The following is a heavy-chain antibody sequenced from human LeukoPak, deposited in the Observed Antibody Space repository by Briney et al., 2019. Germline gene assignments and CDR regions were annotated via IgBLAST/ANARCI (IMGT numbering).Heavy chain of an antibody. D-gene: IGHD2-8*01. V-gene: IGHV3-30*04. CDR2: ISYDGRQN. CDR1: GFTFSTYA. CDR3: ARVYLERLTAGYFDH. J-gene: IGHJ4*01. Sequence: PGRSLRLSCAASGFTFSTYAMNWVRQAPGKGLEWVAVISYDGRQNYYADSVKGRFTISRDNSKNTLYLQMNSLRDEDSAAYYCARVYLERLTAGYFDHWGQEPGSPSPQ.